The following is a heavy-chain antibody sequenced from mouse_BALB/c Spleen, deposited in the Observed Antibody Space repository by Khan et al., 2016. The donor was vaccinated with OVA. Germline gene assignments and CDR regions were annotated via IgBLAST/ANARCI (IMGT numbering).Heavy chain of an antibody. D-gene: IGHD1-3*01. CDR2: IYPGNSDT. Sequence: EVQLQESGTVLARPGASVKMSCKASGYSFTSYWMYWVKQRPGQGLEWIGGIYPGNSDTDYNQKFKGKAKLTAGTSASTAYMELSSLTNEDSGVYYCTRGGYSSFAYWGQGTLVTVSA. CDR1: GYSFTSYW. V-gene: IGHV1-5*01. CDR3: TRGGYSSFAY. J-gene: IGHJ3*01.